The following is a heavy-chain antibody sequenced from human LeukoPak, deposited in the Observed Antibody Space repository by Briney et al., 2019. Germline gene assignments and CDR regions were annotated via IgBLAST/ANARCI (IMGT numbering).Heavy chain of an antibody. Sequence: GGSLRLSCSASGITFSSYVMHWVRLAPGKGLEWVSSISGNGVNTYYADSVKGRFTISRDNAKNTLYLQMNSLRVEDTAVYYCAKSLYDSSGHYPYYFDYWGPGTRVTVSS. V-gene: IGHV3-23*01. D-gene: IGHD3-22*01. CDR3: AKSLYDSSGHYPYYFDY. CDR1: GITFSSYV. J-gene: IGHJ4*02. CDR2: ISGNGVNT.